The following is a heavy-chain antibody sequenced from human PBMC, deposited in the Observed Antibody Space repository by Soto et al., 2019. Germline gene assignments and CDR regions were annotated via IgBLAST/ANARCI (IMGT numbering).Heavy chain of an antibody. J-gene: IGHJ6*02. V-gene: IGHV4-39*01. Sequence: ASETLSLTCTVSGGSISSSSYYWGWIRQPPGKGLEWIGSIYYSGSTYYNPSLKSRVTISVDTSKNQFSLKLSSVTAADTAVYYCECLPYYYYYGMDVWGQGTTVTVSS. D-gene: IGHD2-2*01. CDR3: ECLPYYYYYGMDV. CDR1: GGSISSSSYY. CDR2: IYYSGST.